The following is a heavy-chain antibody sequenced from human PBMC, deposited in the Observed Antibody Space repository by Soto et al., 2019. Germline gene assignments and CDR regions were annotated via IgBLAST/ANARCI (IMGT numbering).Heavy chain of an antibody. CDR2: ISASNGNP. Sequence: GASVKVSCKASGYTFTTYVMHWVRQAPGQTLEWMGWISASNGNPKYSQKFQGRVTITRDTSASTAYMELSSLKSEDTAVYYCARVLRVSGIYCDALDYWGQGTPVTVSS. CDR1: GYTFTTYV. V-gene: IGHV1-3*01. D-gene: IGHD3-10*01. J-gene: IGHJ4*02. CDR3: ARVLRVSGIYCDALDY.